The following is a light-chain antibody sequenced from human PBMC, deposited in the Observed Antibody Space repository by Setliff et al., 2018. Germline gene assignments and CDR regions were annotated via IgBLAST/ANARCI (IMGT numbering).Light chain of an antibody. CDR1: SSDVGRYDY. Sequence: QSALTQPASVSGSPGQSITISCSGTSSDVGRYDYVSWYQQHPGKVPQLIIYDVSIRPSGVSDRFSAHKSGDTASLSISGLQIEDEGYYYCASYTSITTGVFGTGTKVTVL. CDR2: DVS. CDR3: ASYTSITTGV. V-gene: IGLV2-14*03. J-gene: IGLJ1*01.